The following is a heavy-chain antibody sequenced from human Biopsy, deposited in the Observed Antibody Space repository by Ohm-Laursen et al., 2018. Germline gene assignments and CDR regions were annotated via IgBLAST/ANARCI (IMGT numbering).Heavy chain of an antibody. CDR1: GFGVNTYG. D-gene: IGHD6-19*01. CDR2: IADDGSNK. CDR3: AKDGGQWLGGAFDI. V-gene: IGHV3-30*18. J-gene: IGHJ3*02. Sequence: SLRLSCAATGFGVNTYGMHWVRQPPGKGLEWLAVIADDGSNKYYAESVKGRFTISRDRSRDTVHLQMNSLRYEDTALYYCAKDGGQWLGGAFDIWGHGTMVSVSS.